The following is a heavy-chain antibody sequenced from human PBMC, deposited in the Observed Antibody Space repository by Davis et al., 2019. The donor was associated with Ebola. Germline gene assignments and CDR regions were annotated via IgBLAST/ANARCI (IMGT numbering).Heavy chain of an antibody. D-gene: IGHD3-10*01. CDR1: GYTFTSYG. J-gene: IGHJ6*02. CDR3: ARQHMVQGVIKGYGMDV. Sequence: AASVKVSCKASGYTFTSYGISWVRQAPGQRLEWMGWISTYNGYTNYAQNLQGRVTMTTDTSTSTVYMELRSLRSDDTAVYYCARQHMVQGVIKGYGMDVWGQGTTVTVSS. V-gene: IGHV1-18*01. CDR2: ISTYNGYT.